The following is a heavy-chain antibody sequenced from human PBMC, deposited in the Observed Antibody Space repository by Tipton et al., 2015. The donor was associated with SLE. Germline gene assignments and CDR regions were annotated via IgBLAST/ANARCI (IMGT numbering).Heavy chain of an antibody. CDR1: GYIFTDYG. D-gene: IGHD5-12*01. CDR2: ISVYNGNT. Sequence: QLVQSGAEVKNPGASVMVSCKASGYIFTDYGFSWVRQAPGQGLEWMGWISVYNGNTNYAQKLQGRVTMTTDTSTSTAYMELRSLRSDDTAVYYCARAPIVAPLSVRPFDYWGQGTLVTVSS. J-gene: IGHJ4*02. CDR3: ARAPIVAPLSVRPFDY. V-gene: IGHV1-18*01.